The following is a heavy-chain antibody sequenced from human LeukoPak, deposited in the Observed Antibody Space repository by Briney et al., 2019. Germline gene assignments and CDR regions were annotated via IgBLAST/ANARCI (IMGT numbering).Heavy chain of an antibody. CDR1: GFTFSSYA. CDR2: ISGSGGST. J-gene: IGHJ4*02. D-gene: IGHD6-13*01. V-gene: IGHV3-23*01. Sequence: PGGSLRLSCAASGFTFSSYAMSGVRKAPGKGLEWVSAISGSGGSTYYADSVKGRFTISRDNSKNTLYLQMNSLRAEDTAVYYCAKGVSSWYDYWGQGTLVTVSS. CDR3: AKGVSSWYDY.